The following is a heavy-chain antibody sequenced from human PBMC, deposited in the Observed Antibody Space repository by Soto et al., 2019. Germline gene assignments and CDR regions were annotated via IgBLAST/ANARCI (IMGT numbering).Heavy chain of an antibody. CDR3: ARGLGSGDY. CDR1: GYTLTNFY. V-gene: IGHV1-46*03. Sequence: QVQLVQSGAEVKKPGASVKVSCKASGYTLTNFYIHWVRQVPGQGLEWMGIINPNGGSTNYAHNFQGRVTITRDTSTSTVYMDLSSPRSEDTAVYYCARGLGSGDYWGRGTLVTVSS. D-gene: IGHD6-25*01. CDR2: INPNGGST. J-gene: IGHJ4*02.